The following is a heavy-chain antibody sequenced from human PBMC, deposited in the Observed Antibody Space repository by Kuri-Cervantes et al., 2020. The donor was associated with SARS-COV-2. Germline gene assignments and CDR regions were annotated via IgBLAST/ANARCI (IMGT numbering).Heavy chain of an antibody. Sequence: SETLSLTCTVSGYSISSGYYWGWIRQPPGKGLEWIGSIYHSGSTYYNPSLKSRVTISVDTSKNQFSLKLSSVTAADTAVYYCARDPFGGSGSYYNGNWFDPWAREPWSPSPQ. V-gene: IGHV4-38-2*02. CDR3: ARDPFGGSGSYYNGNWFDP. CDR2: IYHSGST. D-gene: IGHD3-10*01. J-gene: IGHJ5*02. CDR1: GYSISSGYY.